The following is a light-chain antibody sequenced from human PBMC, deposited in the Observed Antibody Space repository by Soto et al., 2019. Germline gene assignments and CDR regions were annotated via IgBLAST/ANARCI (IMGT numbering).Light chain of an antibody. V-gene: IGKV1-39*01. CDR3: QQSYSNPRT. J-gene: IGKJ1*01. Sequence: DIQMTQSPSSLSASVGDRVTITCRASQSISSYLNWYQQKPGKAPKLLIYAASSLQSGVPSRLSGSGSGTDFTLTISSLQPEDFATYYCQQSYSNPRTFGQGPKVEIK. CDR1: QSISSY. CDR2: AAS.